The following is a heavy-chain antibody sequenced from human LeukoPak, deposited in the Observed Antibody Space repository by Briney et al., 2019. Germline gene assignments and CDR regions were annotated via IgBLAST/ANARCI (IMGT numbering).Heavy chain of an antibody. D-gene: IGHD3-3*01. CDR1: GIRFTTHW. V-gene: IGHV3-7*01. J-gene: IGHJ4*02. CDR2: IRQDGGEK. CDR3: ASAYARYDFWSGYENFDF. Sequence: GGSLRLSCAASGIRFTTHWMNWVRQAPGKGLEWVASIRQDGGEKKYVDSVKGRFTISRDLAQNSIFLQMNSLRAEDTAVYYCASAYARYDFWSGYENFDFWGEGTLVTVSS.